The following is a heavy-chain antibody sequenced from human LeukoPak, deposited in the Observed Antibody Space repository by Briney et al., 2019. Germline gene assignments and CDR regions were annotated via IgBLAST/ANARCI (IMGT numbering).Heavy chain of an antibody. J-gene: IGHJ5*02. CDR2: IFHRGTT. Sequence: KSSETLSLTCTVSGYSISSAFYWGWIRVPPGKGLEWIGSIFHRGTTYYNSSLKSRVNMSIDTSKNQFSLNLNSLTAEDTAMYYCVRDGYYGSGSPGWFGPWGPGTLVIVSA. V-gene: IGHV4-38-2*02. CDR1: GYSISSAFY. D-gene: IGHD3-10*01. CDR3: VRDGYYGSGSPGWFGP.